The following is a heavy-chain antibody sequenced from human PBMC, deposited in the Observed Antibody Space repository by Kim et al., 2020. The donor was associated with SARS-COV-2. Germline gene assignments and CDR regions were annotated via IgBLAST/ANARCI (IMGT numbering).Heavy chain of an antibody. CDR1: GFTVSSNY. D-gene: IGHD2-8*01. CDR3: ALVLTYNGGRYYFGY. CDR2: ILRGGSA. V-gene: IGHV3-53*01. J-gene: IGHJ4*01. Sequence: GGSLRLSCAASGFTVSSNYMIWVRQAPGKGLEWVAVILRGGSANYADSAMGRFFISSNDYTNTLQLQKKSLLTEDTTAVYYGALVLTYNGGRYYFGYWG.